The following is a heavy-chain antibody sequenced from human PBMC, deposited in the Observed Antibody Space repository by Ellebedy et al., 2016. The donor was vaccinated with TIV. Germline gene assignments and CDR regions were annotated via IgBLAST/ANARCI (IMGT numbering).Heavy chain of an antibody. CDR3: AKGVYDSSLSGLDV. Sequence: GESLKISXVSSGLKFRTDGLTWVRQAPGKGMEWVAVIWYDGSNRNYADPVKGRFTISRDNSKNTLYLQMNSLRAEDTAVYYCAKGVYDSSLSGLDVWGQGTTVTVSS. CDR2: IWYDGSNR. D-gene: IGHD3-22*01. CDR1: GLKFRTDG. J-gene: IGHJ6*02. V-gene: IGHV3-30*02.